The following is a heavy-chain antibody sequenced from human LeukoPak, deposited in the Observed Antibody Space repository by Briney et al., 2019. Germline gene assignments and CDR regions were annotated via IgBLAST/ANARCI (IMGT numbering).Heavy chain of an antibody. D-gene: IGHD6-19*01. CDR3: ARAQSAGDWFDP. CDR1: GGSFSGYY. CDR2: INHSGST. J-gene: IGHJ5*02. V-gene: IGHV4-34*01. Sequence: SETLSLTCAVYGGSFSGYYWSWIRQPPGKGLEWIGEINHSGSTNYNPSLKSRVTISVDTPKNQFSLKLSSVTAADTAVYYCARAQSAGDWFDPWGQGTLVTVSS.